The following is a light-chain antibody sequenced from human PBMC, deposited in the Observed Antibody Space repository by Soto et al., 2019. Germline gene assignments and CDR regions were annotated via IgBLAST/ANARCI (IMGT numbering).Light chain of an antibody. V-gene: IGLV2-11*01. CDR2: VVT. J-gene: IGLJ3*02. CDR3: FSSAGTYTKM. Sequence: QSVLTQPRSVSGSPGQSVTISCTGTSSDVGGYNYVSWYQQHPGKAPKLMIYVVTKRPSGVPDRFSGFKSGNTASLTISGLQAEDEADYYCFSSAGTYTKMFGGGTKVTVL. CDR1: SSDVGGYNY.